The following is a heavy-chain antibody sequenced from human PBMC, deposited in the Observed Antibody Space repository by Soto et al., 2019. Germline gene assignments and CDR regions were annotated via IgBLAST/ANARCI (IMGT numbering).Heavy chain of an antibody. D-gene: IGHD3-9*01. CDR1: GGSFSGYY. CDR2: INDRGSI. Sequence: QVQLQQWGAGPLRPLETLSLTCGVSGGSFSGYYWAWIRQSPGKGLEWIGEINDRGSITYNPSLKSRVSISVDTSKNHYSLNLRSVTAADTAVYYCARESHDILTGPPWVWDLDLWGRGTLVTVSS. V-gene: IGHV4-34*01. CDR3: ARESHDILTGPPWVWDLDL. J-gene: IGHJ2*01.